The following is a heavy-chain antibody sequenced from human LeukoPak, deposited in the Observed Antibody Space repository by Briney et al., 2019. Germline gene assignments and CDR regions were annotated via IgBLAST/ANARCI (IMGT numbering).Heavy chain of an antibody. CDR1: GGPISSAGYY. J-gene: IGHJ4*02. CDR3: AREKYCSGRDCYHHFGH. V-gene: IGHV4-31*03. D-gene: IGHD2-15*01. CDR2: VYYTGNA. Sequence: SQTLSLTCTVSGGPISSAGYYWSWIRQLPGKGLEWIGYVYYTGNAYYNPSLKSRASISVDTSNHQFSLRLNSVTAADTAVYYCAREKYCSGRDCYHHFGHWGQGALVIVSS.